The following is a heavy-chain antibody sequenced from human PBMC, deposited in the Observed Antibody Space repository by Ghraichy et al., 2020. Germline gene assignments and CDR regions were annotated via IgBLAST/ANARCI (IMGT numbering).Heavy chain of an antibody. J-gene: IGHJ6*02. D-gene: IGHD6-19*01. CDR2: IYYSGST. CDR3: ARSGSGWYYNYYYYGMDV. CDR1: GGSISSYY. V-gene: IGHV4-59*08. Sequence: ETLSLTCTVSGGSISSYYWSWIRQPPGKGLEWIGYIYYSGSTNYNPSLKSRVTISVDTSKNQFSLKLSSVTAADTAVYYCARSGSGWYYNYYYYGMDVWGQGTTVTVSS.